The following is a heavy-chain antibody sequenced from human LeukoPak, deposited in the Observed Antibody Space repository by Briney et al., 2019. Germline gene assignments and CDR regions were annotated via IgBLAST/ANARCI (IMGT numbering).Heavy chain of an antibody. CDR3: ARLSIVGATSSYYMDV. V-gene: IGHV4-39*01. Sequence: PSETLSLTCTVSSDSISSYYWSWIRQPPGKGLEWIGSINYSGTTYYNPSLKSRVTISVDTSKNQFSLRLSSVTVADTAVYYCARLSIVGATSSYYMDVWGKGTTVTVSS. D-gene: IGHD1-26*01. CDR2: INYSGTT. CDR1: SDSISSYY. J-gene: IGHJ6*03.